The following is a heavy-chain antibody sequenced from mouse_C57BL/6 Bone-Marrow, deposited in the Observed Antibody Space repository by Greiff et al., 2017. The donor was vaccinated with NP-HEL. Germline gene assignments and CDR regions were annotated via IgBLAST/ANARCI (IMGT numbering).Heavy chain of an antibody. J-gene: IGHJ2*01. CDR3: ARERYGSSYPVYFDY. CDR2: IHPNSGST. D-gene: IGHD1-1*01. V-gene: IGHV1-64*01. CDR1: GYTFTSYW. Sequence: VKLMESGAELVKPGASVKLSCKASGYTFTSYWMHWVKQRPGQGLEWIGMIHPNSGSTNYNEKFKSKATLTVDKSSSTAYMQLSSLTSEDSAVYYCARERYGSSYPVYFDYWGQGTTLAVSS.